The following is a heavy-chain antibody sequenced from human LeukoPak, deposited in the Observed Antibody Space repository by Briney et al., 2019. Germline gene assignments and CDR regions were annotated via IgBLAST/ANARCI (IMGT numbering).Heavy chain of an antibody. D-gene: IGHD3-3*01. CDR1: GSTFSSYS. V-gene: IGHV3-21*01. Sequence: GGTLRLSCAASGSTFSSYSMNWVRQAPGKGLEWVSSISSSSSYIYYADSVKGRFAVSRDDAKNSLYLQMNSLRAEDTAVYYCARDSSLRFLEWSPNDYWGQGTLVTVSS. CDR2: ISSSSSYI. CDR3: ARDSSLRFLEWSPNDY. J-gene: IGHJ4*02.